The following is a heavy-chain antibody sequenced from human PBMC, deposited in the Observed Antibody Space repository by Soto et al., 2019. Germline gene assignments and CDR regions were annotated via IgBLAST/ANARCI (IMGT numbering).Heavy chain of an antibody. Sequence: LRLSCAVSGFTFSNYYIHWVRQAPGKGLEWVSSIRSGRDTFYADSVKGRFSISRDDATSSVSLQMNSLRGEDTAVYFCAREETAWPLAYGLDVWGQGTTVTVSS. CDR1: GFTFSNYY. V-gene: IGHV3-21*01. J-gene: IGHJ6*02. D-gene: IGHD2-21*02. CDR2: IRSGRDT. CDR3: AREETAWPLAYGLDV.